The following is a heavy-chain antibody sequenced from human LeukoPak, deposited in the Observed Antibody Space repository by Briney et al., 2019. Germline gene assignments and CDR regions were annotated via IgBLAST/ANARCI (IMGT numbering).Heavy chain of an antibody. CDR1: GFTFSSYS. Sequence: GGSLRLSCAASGFTFSSYSMNWVRQAPEKGLEWVSSISSSSSYIYYADSVKGRFTISRDNAKNSLYLQMNSLRAEDTAVYYCARDGRKSHHPLYSYGLDAFDIWGQGTMVTVSS. CDR2: ISSSSSYI. V-gene: IGHV3-21*01. J-gene: IGHJ3*02. CDR3: ARDGRKSHHPLYSYGLDAFDI. D-gene: IGHD5-18*01.